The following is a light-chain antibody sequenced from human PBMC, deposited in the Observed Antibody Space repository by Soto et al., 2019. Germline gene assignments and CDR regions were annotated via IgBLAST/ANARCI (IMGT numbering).Light chain of an antibody. CDR1: QSVSSSY. V-gene: IGKV3D-20*02. CDR3: QQRSNWPIT. Sequence: EIVLTQSPGTLSLSPGERATLSWRASQSVSSSYLAGYQQKPGQAPRLLIYDASNRATGIPARFSGSGSGTDFTLTISSLEPEDFAVYYCQQRSNWPITFGQGTRLEI. J-gene: IGKJ5*01. CDR2: DAS.